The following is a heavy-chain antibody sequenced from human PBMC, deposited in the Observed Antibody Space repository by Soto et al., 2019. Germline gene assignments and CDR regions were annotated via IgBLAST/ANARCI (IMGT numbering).Heavy chain of an antibody. CDR1: GLKFNDFT. V-gene: IGHV3-23*01. D-gene: IGHD2-15*01. J-gene: IGHJ4*02. CDR3: ANRHLVGRVPQDRLYFDF. Sequence: EVQLLESGGGLVEPGGSLRLSCAASGLKFNDFTMSWVRQAPGKGLEWVSGISGDGRNTYYIDSVKGRFTISRDNSKNTLYLQMNSLRDDDTAVYYGANRHLVGRVPQDRLYFDFWGQGTLVTVSS. CDR2: ISGDGRNT.